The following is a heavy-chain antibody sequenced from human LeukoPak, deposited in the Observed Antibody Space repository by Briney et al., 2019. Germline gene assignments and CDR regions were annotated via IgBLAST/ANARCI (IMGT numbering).Heavy chain of an antibody. D-gene: IGHD3-22*01. V-gene: IGHV3-23*01. CDR2: ISGSGGST. CDR3: AKLYYYDSSGYSDAFDI. CDR1: GFTFSSYA. J-gene: IGHJ3*02. Sequence: GGSLRLSCAASGFTFSSYAMSWVRQAPGKGLEWVSAISGSGGSTYYADSVKGRFTISIDNSKNTLYLQMNSLRAEDTAVYYCAKLYYYDSSGYSDAFDIWGQGTMVTVSS.